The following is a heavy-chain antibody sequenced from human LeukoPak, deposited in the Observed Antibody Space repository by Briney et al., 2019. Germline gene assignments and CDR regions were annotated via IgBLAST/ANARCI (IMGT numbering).Heavy chain of an antibody. Sequence: SQTLSLTCAISGDSVSRNNTTWNWIRQSPSRGLEWLGRTFYWSKWYNDYAVSAKSRITINADTSKNQVSLQLNSVTPEDTAVYYCARQNTDITTLDVWGQGTTVTVSS. CDR3: ARQNTDITTLDV. V-gene: IGHV6-1*01. J-gene: IGHJ6*02. D-gene: IGHD1-1*01. CDR1: GDSVSRNNTT. CDR2: TFYWSKWYN.